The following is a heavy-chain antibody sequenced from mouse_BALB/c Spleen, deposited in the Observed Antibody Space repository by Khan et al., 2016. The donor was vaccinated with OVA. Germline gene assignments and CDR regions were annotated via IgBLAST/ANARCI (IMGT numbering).Heavy chain of an antibody. D-gene: IGHD3-1*01. V-gene: IGHV1S81*02. CDR3: TRGGYGGFAY. CDR1: GYTFTSYY. J-gene: IGHJ3*01. Sequence: QVQLKQSGAELVKPGASVKLSCRASGYTFTSYYMYWVKQRPGQGLEWIGDINPSNGGTNFNEKFKSKATLTVDKSSSTAYIQLSSLTSEDSAVYYCTRGGYGGFAYWGQGTLVTVSA. CDR2: INPSNGGT.